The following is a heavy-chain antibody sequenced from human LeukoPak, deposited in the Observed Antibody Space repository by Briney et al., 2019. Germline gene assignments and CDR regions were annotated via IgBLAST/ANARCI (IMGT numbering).Heavy chain of an antibody. D-gene: IGHD2-8*01. CDR3: AKYLMAKGPPYALAV. V-gene: IGHV3-23*01. CDR1: GFTFSNYA. J-gene: IGHJ6*02. Sequence: PGGSLRLSCTHSGFTFSNYAMNWVRQAPGKGLEWVSGIGSSGGDTCYADSVKGRFTISRDNSKNMLYLQMNSLRADDTALYYCAKYLMAKGPPYALAVWGQGTTVTVSS. CDR2: IGSSGGDT.